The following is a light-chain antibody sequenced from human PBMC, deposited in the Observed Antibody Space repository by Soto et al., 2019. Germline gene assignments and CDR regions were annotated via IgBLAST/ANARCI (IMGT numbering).Light chain of an antibody. CDR2: DAT. V-gene: IGLV2-23*01. J-gene: IGLJ2*01. CDR3: CSYATYNMI. Sequence: QSALTQPASVSGSPGQSITISCTRTSNDFGTYYFVSWYQQHPDKAPKLIIYDATKRPSGVSSRFSGSKSGNTASLTISGLQPEDEPHYYCCSYATYNMILGGGTKLTVL. CDR1: SNDFGTYYF.